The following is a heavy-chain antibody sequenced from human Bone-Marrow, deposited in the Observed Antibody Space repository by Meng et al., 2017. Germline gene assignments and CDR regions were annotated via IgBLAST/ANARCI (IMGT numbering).Heavy chain of an antibody. CDR2: IIPLFGTA. J-gene: IGHJ5*02. Sequence: QVRLVQSGAVVNKSGCSGKVSCKASGGNFSSYALSWVRQAPGQGLEWMGGIIPLFGTANYAQKFQGRVTITAAESTSTAYMELSSLRSDDTAIYYCARDYGGNSGRFDPWGQGTLVTVSS. CDR3: ARDYGGNSGRFDP. D-gene: IGHD4-23*01. CDR1: GGNFSSYA. V-gene: IGHV1-69*01.